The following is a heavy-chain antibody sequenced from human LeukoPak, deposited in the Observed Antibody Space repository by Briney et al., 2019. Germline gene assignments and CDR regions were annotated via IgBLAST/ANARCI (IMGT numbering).Heavy chain of an antibody. D-gene: IGHD2-21*01. CDR1: GGSFSGYY. Sequence: SETLSLTCAVYGGSFSGYYWSWIRQLPGKGLEWIGEINHSGSTNYNPSLKSRVTISVDTSKNQFSLKLSSVTAADTAVYYCARGLGLLIDYWGQGTLVTVSS. J-gene: IGHJ4*02. CDR2: INHSGST. V-gene: IGHV4-34*01. CDR3: ARGLGLLIDY.